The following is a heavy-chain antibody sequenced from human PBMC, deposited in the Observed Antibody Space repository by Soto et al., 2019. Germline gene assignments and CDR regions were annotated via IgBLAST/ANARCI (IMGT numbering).Heavy chain of an antibody. Sequence: QVQLQESGPGLVKPSQTLSLTCTVSGGSISSGGYYWSWIRQYPGKGLEWIGYISYSGSTYYNPSLKSRITISVDTSKNQFFLKLRSVTAADTAVYYCARDNYYTGSGYYPSSVEYFQHWGQGTLVIVSS. V-gene: IGHV4-31*03. CDR2: ISYSGST. J-gene: IGHJ1*01. D-gene: IGHD3-22*01. CDR1: GGSISSGGYY. CDR3: ARDNYYTGSGYYPSSVEYFQH.